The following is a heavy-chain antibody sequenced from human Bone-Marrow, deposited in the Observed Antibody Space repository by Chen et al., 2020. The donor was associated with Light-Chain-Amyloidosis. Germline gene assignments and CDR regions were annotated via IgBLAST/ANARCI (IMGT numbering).Heavy chain of an antibody. V-gene: IGHV5-51*01. D-gene: IGHD5-12*01. CDR3: ARRRDGYNFDY. J-gene: IGHJ4*02. Sequence: EVQLEQSGPAVKKPGESLKISCKGSGYTFPNYWIGWVRQMPGKGLEWMGVIYPDDSDAIYSPSFEGQVTISADKSITTAYLQWRSLKASDTAMYYCARRRDGYNFDYWGQGTLVTVSS. CDR1: GYTFPNYW. CDR2: IYPDDSDA.